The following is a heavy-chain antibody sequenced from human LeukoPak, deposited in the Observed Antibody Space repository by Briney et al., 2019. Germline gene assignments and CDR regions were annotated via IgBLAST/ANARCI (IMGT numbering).Heavy chain of an antibody. J-gene: IGHJ4*02. CDR1: GGSFSEYY. CDR2: IYYSRTT. V-gene: IGHV4-59*08. Sequence: SETLSLTCAVYGGSFSEYYWSWIRQPPEKGLEWIGYIYYSRTTNYNPSLKSRVTMSVDTSKNQFSLKLSSVTAADTAVYHCARLSGSQTTPYWGQGTLVTVSS. CDR3: ARLSGSQTTPY. D-gene: IGHD1-26*01.